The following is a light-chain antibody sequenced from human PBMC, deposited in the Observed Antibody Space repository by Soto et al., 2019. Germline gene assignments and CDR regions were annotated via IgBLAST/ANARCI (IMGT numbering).Light chain of an antibody. CDR2: GAS. CDR1: QSVTYN. CDR3: QQYNDWLWT. J-gene: IGKJ1*01. V-gene: IGKV3-15*01. Sequence: ETMLTQSPATLSASPGERVTLSCRATQSVTYNLAWYQQKPGQAPRLLIYGASTRATGIPARFSGRGSRTEFTLTITSLQSEDFAVYYCQQYNDWLWTFGQGTKVEIK.